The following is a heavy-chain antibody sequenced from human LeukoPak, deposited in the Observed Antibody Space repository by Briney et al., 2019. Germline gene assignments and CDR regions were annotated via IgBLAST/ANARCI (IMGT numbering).Heavy chain of an antibody. V-gene: IGHV3-74*01. CDR1: GFTFSSYW. D-gene: IGHD2-8*01. Sequence: GGSLRLSCAASGFTFSSYWMHWVRQAPGKGLVWVSRINTDGSSTSYADSVKGRFTISRDNAKNTLYLQMNSLRAEDTAVYYCARAIMYYYYMDVWGKGTTVTVSS. CDR2: INTDGSST. CDR3: ARAIMYYYYMDV. J-gene: IGHJ6*03.